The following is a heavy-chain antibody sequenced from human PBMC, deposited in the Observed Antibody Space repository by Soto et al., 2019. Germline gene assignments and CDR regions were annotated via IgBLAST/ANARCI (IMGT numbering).Heavy chain of an antibody. CDR3: ARDGGTMIVVVIYYFDY. CDR1: GFTFSSYA. J-gene: IGHJ4*02. CDR2: ISYDGSNK. V-gene: IGHV3-30-3*01. Sequence: QVQLVESGGGVVQPGRSLRLSCAASGFTFSSYAMHWVRQAPGKGLEWVAVISYDGSNKYYADSVKGRFTISRDNSKNTLYLQMNSLRAEDTAVYYCARDGGTMIVVVIYYFDYWGQGTLVTVSS. D-gene: IGHD3-22*01.